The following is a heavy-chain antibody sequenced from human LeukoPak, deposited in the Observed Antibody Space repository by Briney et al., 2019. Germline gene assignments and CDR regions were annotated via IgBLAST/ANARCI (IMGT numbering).Heavy chain of an antibody. J-gene: IGHJ4*02. Sequence: SETLSLTCAVYGGSFSGYYWSWIRQPPGKGLEWIGEINHSGSTNYNPSLKSRATISVDTSKNQFSLKLSSVTAADTAVYYCARGRAGGYDFWSGYLPFDYWGQGTLVTVSS. V-gene: IGHV4-34*01. CDR2: INHSGST. D-gene: IGHD3-3*01. CDR3: ARGRAGGYDFWSGYLPFDY. CDR1: GGSFSGYY.